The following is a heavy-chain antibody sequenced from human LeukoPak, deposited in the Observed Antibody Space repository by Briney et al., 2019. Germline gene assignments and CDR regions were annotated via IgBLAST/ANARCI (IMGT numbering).Heavy chain of an antibody. CDR1: GFKFSSYS. D-gene: IGHD3-10*01. J-gene: IGHJ4*02. CDR2: ISSSSSYI. Sequence: PGGSLRLSCAASGFKFSSYSMKWVRQAPGKGLEWVSFISSSSSYIYYADSVKGRFTISRDNAKNTLYLEMNSLRVEDTAVYYCARVSVGLLWFGELDYWGQGTLVTVSS. V-gene: IGHV3-21*01. CDR3: ARVSVGLLWFGELDY.